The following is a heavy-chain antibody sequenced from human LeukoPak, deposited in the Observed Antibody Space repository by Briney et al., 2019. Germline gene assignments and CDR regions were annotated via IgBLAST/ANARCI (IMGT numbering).Heavy chain of an antibody. D-gene: IGHD2-8*01. V-gene: IGHV6-1*01. J-gene: IGHJ2*01. CDR3: ARGVLMVYAGNWHFDL. CDR2: TYYRSKWCY. CDR1: GDSVSSNSAA. Sequence: SQTVSLTCAISGDSVSSNSAAWTWIRQSPSRGLEWVRRTYYRSKWCYDNAVSVKSRMTINPDTSKNQFSLSLNSVTAEDTAVYFCARGVLMVYAGNWHFDLWGRGTLVTVSS.